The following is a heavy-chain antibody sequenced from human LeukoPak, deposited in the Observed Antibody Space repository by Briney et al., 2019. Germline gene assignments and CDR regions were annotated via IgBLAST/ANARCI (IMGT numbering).Heavy chain of an antibody. V-gene: IGHV3-30*02. CDR2: ITYDENIK. CDR3: AKENTRDGYRHFHS. CDR1: GFPFSSYG. D-gene: IGHD5-24*01. Sequence: GGSLRLSCKASGFPFSSYGMQWVRQAPGKGLEWVACITYDENIKYYADSVKGRFTISRDNSENTLYLQMNSLRAEDTAVYYCAKENTRDGYRHFHSWGEGTLVTVSS. J-gene: IGHJ4*02.